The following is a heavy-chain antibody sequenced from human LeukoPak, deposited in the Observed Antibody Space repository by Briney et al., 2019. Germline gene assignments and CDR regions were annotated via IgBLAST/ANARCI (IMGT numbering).Heavy chain of an antibody. CDR3: AGQDYGDYRTLDC. CDR1: GGTFSSYA. V-gene: IGHV1-69*01. J-gene: IGHJ4*02. Sequence: ASVKVSCKASGGTFSSYAISWVRQAPGQGLEWMGGIIPIFGTANYAQKFQGRVTITADESTSTAYMELSSLRSEDTAVYYCAGQDYGDYRTLDCWGQGTLVTVSS. D-gene: IGHD4-17*01. CDR2: IIPIFGTA.